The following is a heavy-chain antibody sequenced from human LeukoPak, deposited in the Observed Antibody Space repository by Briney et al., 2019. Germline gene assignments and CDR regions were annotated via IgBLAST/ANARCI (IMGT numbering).Heavy chain of an antibody. CDR3: AREATGGYYFDY. V-gene: IGHV3-30*04. J-gene: IGHJ4*02. CDR1: GFTFSSYA. Sequence: QPGGSLRLSCAASGFTFSSYAMHWVRQAPGKGLEWVAVISYDGSNKYYADSVKGRFTISRDNSKNTLYLQMNSLRAEDTAVYYCAREATGGYYFDYWGQGILVTVSS. D-gene: IGHD7-27*01. CDR2: ISYDGSNK.